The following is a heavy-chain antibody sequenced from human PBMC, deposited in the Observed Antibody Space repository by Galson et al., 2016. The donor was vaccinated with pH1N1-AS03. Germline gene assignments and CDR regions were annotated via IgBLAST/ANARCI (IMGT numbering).Heavy chain of an antibody. Sequence: SVKVSCKASGYTFTSYDINWVCQAPGQRLEWMGWINAGNGNTTYSQSFQGRVTITRDTSASKAYMELSSLRSEDTAVYYCARGRGSYGMDVWGQGTTVTVSS. CDR2: INAGNGNT. D-gene: IGHD1-26*01. J-gene: IGHJ6*02. CDR1: GYTFTSYD. CDR3: ARGRGSYGMDV. V-gene: IGHV1-3*01.